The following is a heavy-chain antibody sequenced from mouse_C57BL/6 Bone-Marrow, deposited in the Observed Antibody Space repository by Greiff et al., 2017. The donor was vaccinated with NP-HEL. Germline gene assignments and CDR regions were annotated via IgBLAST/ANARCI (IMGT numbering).Heavy chain of an antibody. CDR3: ARRTGTLDY. CDR1: GYTFTSYG. J-gene: IGHJ2*01. D-gene: IGHD4-1*01. CDR2: IYPRSGNT. V-gene: IGHV1-81*01. Sequence: VQVVESGAELARPGASVKLSCKASGYTFTSYGISWVKQRTGQGLEWIGEIYPRSGNTYYNEKFKGKATLTADKSSSTAYMELRSLTSEDSAVYFCARRTGTLDYWGQGTTLTVSS.